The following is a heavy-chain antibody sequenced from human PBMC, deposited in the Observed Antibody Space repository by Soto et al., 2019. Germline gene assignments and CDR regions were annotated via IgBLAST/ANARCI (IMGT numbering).Heavy chain of an antibody. CDR2: IIPILGIA. Sequence: SVKVSCKASGGTFSSYTISWVRQAPGQGLEWMGRIIPILGIANYAQKFQGRVTITADKSTSTAYMELSSLRSEDTAVYYCASSSGHGVTFDYWGQGTLVTVSS. J-gene: IGHJ4*02. CDR1: GGTFSSYT. D-gene: IGHD6-19*01. V-gene: IGHV1-69*02. CDR3: ASSSGHGVTFDY.